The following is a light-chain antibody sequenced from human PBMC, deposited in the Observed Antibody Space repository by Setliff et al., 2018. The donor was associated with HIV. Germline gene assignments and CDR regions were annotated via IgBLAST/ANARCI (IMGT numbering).Light chain of an antibody. CDR3: SSYTTSATFV. CDR1: SSDVGYYNR. J-gene: IGLJ1*01. V-gene: IGLV2-18*02. Sequence: QSALTQPPSVSGSPGQSVTISCTGTSSDVGYYNRISWFQQAPGTAPKMMIHEVSNRPSGVPDRFSGSKSGNTASLTISGLQAEDEAEYYCSSYTTSATFVFGTGTKGTVL. CDR2: EVS.